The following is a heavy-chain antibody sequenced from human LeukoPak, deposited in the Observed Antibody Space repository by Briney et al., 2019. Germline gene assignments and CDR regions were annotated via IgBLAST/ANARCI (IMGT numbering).Heavy chain of an antibody. CDR3: ARDSESSGWYKYYYYYYGMDV. V-gene: IGHV3-74*01. CDR1: GFTFSSYW. CDR2: INSDGCST. J-gene: IGHJ6*04. D-gene: IGHD6-19*01. Sequence: GGSLRLSCAASGFTFSSYWMHWVRQAPGKGLVWVSRINSDGCSTSYADSVKGRFTISRGNAKNTLYLQMNSLRAEDTAVYYCARDSESSGWYKYYYYYYGMDVWGKGTTVTVSS.